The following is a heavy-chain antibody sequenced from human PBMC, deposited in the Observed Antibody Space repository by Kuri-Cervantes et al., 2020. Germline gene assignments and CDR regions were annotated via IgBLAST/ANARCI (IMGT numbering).Heavy chain of an antibody. J-gene: IGHJ4*02. D-gene: IGHD5-18*01. Sequence: SVKVSCKASGGTFSSYAINWVRQAPGHGLEWMGGIVPIFGTTNYAHKFQGRVTLTADKSTNTAYMELSSLRSEDTAVYYCATGLGYSYAFDYWGQGTLVTVSS. CDR3: ATGLGYSYAFDY. V-gene: IGHV1-69*06. CDR2: IVPIFGTT. CDR1: GGTFSSYA.